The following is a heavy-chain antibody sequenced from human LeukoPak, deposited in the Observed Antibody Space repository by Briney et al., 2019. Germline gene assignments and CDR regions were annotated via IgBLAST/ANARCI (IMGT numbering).Heavy chain of an antibody. Sequence: GGSLRLLCAPSGLTFSKYWMLWVRQAPGKGLESVSRINTDGTVTTYADSVEGRFTVSRDNADNTMFLQMNSVRDEDTAVYYCATKQWLAPPPDSWGQGTPVTVSS. V-gene: IGHV3-74*01. J-gene: IGHJ4*02. CDR2: INTDGTVT. CDR1: GLTFSKYW. CDR3: ATKQWLAPPPDS. D-gene: IGHD6-19*01.